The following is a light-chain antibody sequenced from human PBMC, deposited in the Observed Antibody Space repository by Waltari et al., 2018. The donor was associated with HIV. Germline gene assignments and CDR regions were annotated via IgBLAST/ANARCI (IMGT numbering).Light chain of an antibody. V-gene: IGLV1-51*02. CDR3: GTWDSSLSAGL. Sequence: SVSAAPGQKVTISCSGSSSNIGNNYVSWYQQLPGTAPKLLIYENNKRPSWIPDRFSGSKSGASATLGITGLQTGDEADYYCGTWDSSLSAGLFGGGTKLTVL. CDR1: SSNIGNNY. J-gene: IGLJ2*01. CDR2: ENN.